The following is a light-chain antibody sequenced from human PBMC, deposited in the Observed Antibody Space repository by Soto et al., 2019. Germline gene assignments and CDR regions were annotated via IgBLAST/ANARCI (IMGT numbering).Light chain of an antibody. J-gene: IGLJ3*02. CDR2: DVS. Sequence: QSALTQPRSVSGSPGQSVTISCTGTSSDVGGYNYVSWYQQHPGKAPKLMIYDVSKRPSGVPDRFSGSKSGNTASLTISGLQAEDEADYSCCSYAGSYTPVFGGGTKLTVL. CDR3: CSYAGSYTPV. V-gene: IGLV2-11*01. CDR1: SSDVGGYNY.